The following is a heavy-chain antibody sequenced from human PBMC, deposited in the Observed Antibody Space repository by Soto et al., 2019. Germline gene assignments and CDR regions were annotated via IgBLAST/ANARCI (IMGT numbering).Heavy chain of an antibody. CDR3: ARGGDRFDGMDV. J-gene: IGHJ6*02. CDR2: ISTAGDT. D-gene: IGHD3-16*01. V-gene: IGHV3-13*01. CDR1: GFGFNGYD. Sequence: EVQLVESGGGLVQPGGSLRLSCAASGFGFNGYDMHWVRQAPGNNLEWVAAISTAGDTYYLGSVKSRFTISREDAKNSLSLQMNSLRVGDTAVCYCARGGDRFDGMDVWGQGTTVTVSS.